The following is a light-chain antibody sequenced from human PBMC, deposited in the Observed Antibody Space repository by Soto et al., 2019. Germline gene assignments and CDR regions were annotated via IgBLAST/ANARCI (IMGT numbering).Light chain of an antibody. CDR3: QQWRT. CDR1: QSVSSSY. V-gene: IGKV3-20*01. CDR2: GAS. J-gene: IGKJ2*01. Sequence: EILLAQSPGTLSLSPGESATLSCRASQSVSSSYLAWYQQKPGQAPRLLMYGASSRATGIPDRFSGSGAGTDFTLTISRLEPEDFAVYYCQQWRTFGQGTKVDI.